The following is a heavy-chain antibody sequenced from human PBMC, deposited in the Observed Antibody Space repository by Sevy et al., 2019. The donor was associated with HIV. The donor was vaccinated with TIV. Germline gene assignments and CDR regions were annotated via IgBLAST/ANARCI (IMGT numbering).Heavy chain of an antibody. CDR1: GGTFSSYA. CDR3: ARVRGTGGYDYVWGSYRYTEGYGMDV. V-gene: IGHV1-69*13. D-gene: IGHD3-16*02. J-gene: IGHJ6*02. CDR2: IIPIFGTA. Sequence: SVKVSCKASGGTFSSYAISWVRQAPGQGLEWMGGIIPIFGTANYAQKFQGRVTITADESTSKAYMELSSLRSEDTAVDYCARVRGTGGYDYVWGSYRYTEGYGMDVWGQGTTVTVSS.